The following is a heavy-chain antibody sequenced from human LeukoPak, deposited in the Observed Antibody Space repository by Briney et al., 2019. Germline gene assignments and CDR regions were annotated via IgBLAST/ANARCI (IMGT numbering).Heavy chain of an antibody. CDR3: ATEALHTSPHNWFDP. CDR2: IRGKLYGETT. J-gene: IGHJ5*02. V-gene: IGHV3-49*04. CDR1: GFSFGDYA. D-gene: IGHD2/OR15-2a*01. Sequence: PGGPLRLSCAASGFSFGDYAMTWVRQAPGKGLEWVGLIRGKLYGETTEYAASLKGRFTISRDDSKSFAYLQLNSLQTDDTAVYYCATEALHTSPHNWFDPWGQGTLVTVSS.